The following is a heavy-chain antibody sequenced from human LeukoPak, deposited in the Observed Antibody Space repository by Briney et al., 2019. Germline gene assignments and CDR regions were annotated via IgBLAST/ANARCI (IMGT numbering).Heavy chain of an antibody. CDR1: GFTFSGSA. CDR2: IRSKADSYTT. J-gene: IGHJ4*02. D-gene: IGHD6-13*01. CDR3: RAAADLNDY. Sequence: GGSLRLSCAAAGFTFSGSAMHWVRQASGKGLEWLGRIRSKADSYTTAYATSVKGRFIVSRDDSKNTAYLQMNSLKTEDTAVYYCRAAADLNDYWGQGTLVTVSS. V-gene: IGHV3-73*01.